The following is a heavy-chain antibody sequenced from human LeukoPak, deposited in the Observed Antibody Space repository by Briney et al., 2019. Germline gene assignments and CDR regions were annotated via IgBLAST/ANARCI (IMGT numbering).Heavy chain of an antibody. Sequence: ASVRVSCKASGYTFTDYYMHWLRQAPGQGLEWVGVFNPSGGSTSYAQKFQGRVTMTRDTSTSTVYMELSSLRSEDTAVYFCARVRDGYNDAYDIWGQGTMVTVS. CDR1: GYTFTDYY. CDR3: ARVRDGYNDAYDI. J-gene: IGHJ3*02. CDR2: FNPSGGST. V-gene: IGHV1-46*01. D-gene: IGHD5-24*01.